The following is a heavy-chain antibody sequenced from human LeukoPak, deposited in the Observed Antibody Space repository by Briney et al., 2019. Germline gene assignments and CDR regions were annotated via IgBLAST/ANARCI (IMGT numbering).Heavy chain of an antibody. Sequence: GGSLRLSCVASGFTFSAYAMHWVRQAPGKGLEWVAVISYDGSNKYYADSVKGRFTISRDNSKNTLYLQMNSLRAEDTAVYYCAKDAKSGMDVWGQGTTVTVSS. J-gene: IGHJ6*02. CDR2: ISYDGSNK. V-gene: IGHV3-30*18. CDR1: GFTFSAYA. CDR3: AKDAKSGMDV.